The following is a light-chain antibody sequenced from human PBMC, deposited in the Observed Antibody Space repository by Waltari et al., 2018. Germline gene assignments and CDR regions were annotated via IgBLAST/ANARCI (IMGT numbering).Light chain of an antibody. CDR1: QSLLHSNGYNY. J-gene: IGKJ1*01. V-gene: IGKV2-28*01. CDR3: MQALQTPT. CDR2: LGS. Sequence: DIVMTQSPLSLPVTPGEPASISCRSSQSLLHSNGYNYLDWYLQKPGQSPQLLIYLGSNRADGVPDRFSGSGSGTDFTLKISRVEAEDVGVYYCMQALQTPTFGQGTKVEIK.